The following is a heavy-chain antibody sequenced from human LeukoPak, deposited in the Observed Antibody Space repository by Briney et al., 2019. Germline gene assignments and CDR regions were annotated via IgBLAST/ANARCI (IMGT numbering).Heavy chain of an antibody. V-gene: IGHV5-51*01. CDR3: GGHKATDYYDSSGYYYFDY. CDR2: IYPGDSDT. CDR1: GYSFTNYW. J-gene: IGHJ4*02. D-gene: IGHD3-22*01. Sequence: GASLQISCKGSGYSFTNYWIAWVRQMPGKGLEWMGIIYPGDSDTRYSPSFQGQVTISADRSISTAYLQWSSLKASDTAMYYCGGHKATDYYDSSGYYYFDYWGQGTLVTVSS.